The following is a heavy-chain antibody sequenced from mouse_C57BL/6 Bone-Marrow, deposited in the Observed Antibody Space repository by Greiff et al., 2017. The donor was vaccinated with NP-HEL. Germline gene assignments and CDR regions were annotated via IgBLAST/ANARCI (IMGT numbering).Heavy chain of an antibody. V-gene: IGHV5-17*01. Sequence: EVHLVESGGGLVKPGGSLKLSCAASGFTFSDYGMHWVRQAPEKGLEWVAYISSGSSTIYYADTVKGRFTISRDNAKNTLFLQMTSLRSEDTAMYYCARAYGSSYVGYFDVWGTGTTVTVSS. CDR2: ISSGSSTI. D-gene: IGHD1-1*01. J-gene: IGHJ1*03. CDR1: GFTFSDYG. CDR3: ARAYGSSYVGYFDV.